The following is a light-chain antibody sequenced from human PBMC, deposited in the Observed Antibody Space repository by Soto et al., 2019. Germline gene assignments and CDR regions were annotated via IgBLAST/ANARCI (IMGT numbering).Light chain of an antibody. CDR2: GAS. CDR1: QNVGTY. V-gene: IGKV3-11*01. Sequence: EVVLTQAPATLSLSPGERATLSCRASQNVGTYLAWYQQKPGQAPRLLIHGASNRAPGISARFSGSGSGTDFTITINSLEPGDFAVYCCQQRINLPPTSFGPWTRLEL. CDR3: QQRINLPPTS. J-gene: IGKJ5*01.